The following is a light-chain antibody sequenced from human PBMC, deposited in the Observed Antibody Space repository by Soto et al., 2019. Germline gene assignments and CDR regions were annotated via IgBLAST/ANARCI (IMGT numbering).Light chain of an antibody. CDR2: NNN. V-gene: IGLV1-44*01. J-gene: IGLJ2*01. CDR1: SSNIGSNT. CDR3: AAWDDSLNGPV. Sequence: QSVLTQPPSASGTPGQRVTISCSGSSSNIGSNTVNWYQQLPGTAPKLLIHNNNQRPSGVPDRFSGSKSGTSASLAISGLQSEDEADYYCAAWDDSLNGPVFGGGPKVTVL.